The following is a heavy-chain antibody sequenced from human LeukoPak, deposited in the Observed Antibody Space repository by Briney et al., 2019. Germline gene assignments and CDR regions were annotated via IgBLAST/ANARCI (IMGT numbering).Heavy chain of an antibody. D-gene: IGHD2-2*01. CDR1: EYTFTGYY. CDR3: ARDLGIVVVPAAMSYMDV. V-gene: IGHV1-2*02. CDR2: INPNSGGT. Sequence: ASVKVSCKASEYTFTGYYMHWVRQAPGQGLEWMGWINPNSGGTNYAQKFQGRVTMTRDTSISTAYMELSRLRSDDTAVYYCARDLGIVVVPAAMSYMDVWGKGTTVTVSS. J-gene: IGHJ6*03.